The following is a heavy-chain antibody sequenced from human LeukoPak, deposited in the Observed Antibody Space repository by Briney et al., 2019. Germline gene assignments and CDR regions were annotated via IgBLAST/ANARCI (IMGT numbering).Heavy chain of an antibody. CDR2: IKSKTDGGTT. V-gene: IGHV3-15*01. CDR1: GFTFSDAW. J-gene: IGHJ4*02. Sequence: PGGSLRLSCAASGFTFSDAWMSWVRQAPGKGLEWVGRIKSKTDGGTTDYAAPVKGRFTISRDDLKNTLYLQMNSLKTEDTAAYYCTTELYSSAWAFDYWGQGTLVTVSS. D-gene: IGHD6-19*01. CDR3: TTELYSSAWAFDY.